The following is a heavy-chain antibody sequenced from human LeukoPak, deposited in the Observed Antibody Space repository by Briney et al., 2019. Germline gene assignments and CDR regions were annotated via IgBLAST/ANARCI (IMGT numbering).Heavy chain of an antibody. CDR2: INGDGSAT. D-gene: IGHD3-16*02. CDR3: ARDGDDYVWGSYRNSNWFDP. V-gene: IGHV3-74*01. CDR1: GFTFRRHW. J-gene: IGHJ5*02. Sequence: GGSLRLSCAASGFTFRRHWLHWVRQAPGKGLVWVSRINGDGSATHYADSVKGRFSISRDNPKNTLYLHMHSLRADDTAVYYCARDGDDYVWGSYRNSNWFDPWGQGTLVTVSS.